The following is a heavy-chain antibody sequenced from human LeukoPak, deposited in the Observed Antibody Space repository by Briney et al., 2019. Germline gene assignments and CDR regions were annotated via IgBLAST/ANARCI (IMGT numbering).Heavy chain of an antibody. V-gene: IGHV4-59*12. CDR1: GGSISSYY. CDR3: ARSLYGDYDGIWFDP. J-gene: IGHJ5*02. CDR2: IYYSGST. Sequence: SETLSLTCTVSGGSISSYYWSWIRQPPGKGLEWIGYIYYSGSTNYNPSLKSRVTISVDTSKNQFSLKLSSVTAADTAVYYCARSLYGDYDGIWFDPWGQGTLVTVSS. D-gene: IGHD4-17*01.